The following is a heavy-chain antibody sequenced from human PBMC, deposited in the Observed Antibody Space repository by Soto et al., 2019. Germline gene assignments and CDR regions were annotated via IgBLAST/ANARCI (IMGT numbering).Heavy chain of an antibody. V-gene: IGHV3-30-3*01. D-gene: IGHD3-22*01. CDR2: ISYDGSNK. CDR1: GFTFSSYA. Sequence: QVQLVESGGGVVQPGRSLRLSCAASGFTFSSYAMHWVRQAPGKGLEWVAVISYDGSNKYYADSVKGRFTISRDNSKNTLYLQMNSLRAEDTAVYYCAREGGEGYDSSIRDADAFDIWGQGTMVTVSS. J-gene: IGHJ3*02. CDR3: AREGGEGYDSSIRDADAFDI.